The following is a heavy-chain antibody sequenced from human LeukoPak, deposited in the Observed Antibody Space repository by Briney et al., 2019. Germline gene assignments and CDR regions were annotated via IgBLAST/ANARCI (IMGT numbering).Heavy chain of an antibody. CDR1: GGSISSSNYY. CDR3: ARPGRSGAGTNHMDV. D-gene: IGHD3-3*01. Sequence: SETLSLTCTVSGGSISSSNYYWGWIRQPPGKGLEWIGSIYYSGSTFYNPSFKSRVTISVDTSNNQFSLRLNSVTAADTAVYYCARPGRSGAGTNHMDVWGKGTTVTVSS. V-gene: IGHV4-39*01. J-gene: IGHJ6*03. CDR2: IYYSGST.